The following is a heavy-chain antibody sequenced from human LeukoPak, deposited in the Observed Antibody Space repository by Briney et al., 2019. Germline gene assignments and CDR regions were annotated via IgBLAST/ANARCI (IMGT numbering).Heavy chain of an antibody. CDR3: ARLDSGYGYYYYMDV. D-gene: IGHD5-12*01. Sequence: NPGGSLRLSCAASGFTFSDYYMSWIRQAPGKGLEWISYISSSGDTIFYADSVKGRFTISRDNAKNSLYLQMNSLRADDTAVYYCARLDSGYGYYYYMDVWGKGTTVTVSS. V-gene: IGHV3-11*04. CDR2: ISSSGDTI. J-gene: IGHJ6*03. CDR1: GFTFSDYY.